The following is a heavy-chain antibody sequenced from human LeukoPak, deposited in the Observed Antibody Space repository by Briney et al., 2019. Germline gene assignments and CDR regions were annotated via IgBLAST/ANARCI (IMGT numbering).Heavy chain of an antibody. D-gene: IGHD3-10*01. CDR1: GFTFSSFW. CDR2: IKQDGSEK. V-gene: IGHV3-7*01. Sequence: PGGSLRLSCAASGFTFSSFWMSWVRQAPGKGLEWVANIKQDGSEKNYVDSVKGRFTISRDNAKNSLYLQMYSLRAEDTAVYYCARKGGVFDYWGQGTLVTVSS. CDR3: ARKGGVFDY. J-gene: IGHJ4*02.